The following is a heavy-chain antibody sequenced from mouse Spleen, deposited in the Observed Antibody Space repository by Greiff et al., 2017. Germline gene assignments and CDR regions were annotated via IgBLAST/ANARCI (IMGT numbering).Heavy chain of an antibody. CDR1: GYTFTSYW. J-gene: IGHJ3*01. V-gene: IGHV1-50*01. CDR3: ARGDFITTVVDAY. CDR2: IDPSDSYT. D-gene: IGHD1-1*01. Sequence: QVQLKQPGAELVKPGASVKLSCKASGYTFTSYWMQWVKQRPGQGLEWIGEIDPSDSYTNSNQKFKGKATLTVDTSSSTAYMQLSSLTSEDSAVYYCARGDFITTVVDAYWGQGTLVTVSA.